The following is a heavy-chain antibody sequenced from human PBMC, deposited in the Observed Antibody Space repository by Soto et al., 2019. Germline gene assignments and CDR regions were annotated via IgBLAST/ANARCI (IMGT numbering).Heavy chain of an antibody. D-gene: IGHD2-15*01. Sequence: SVKVSCKASGGTFSTHAIIWVRQAPGHGLEWMGGIIPISGTTYYTQKFQGRVTITADEPTSTAFMELSSLKSDDTAAFYCARGYCSGGNCYSGMDVWGQGTMVTVSS. CDR3: ARGYCSGGNCYSGMDV. J-gene: IGHJ6*01. CDR1: GGTFSTHA. V-gene: IGHV1-69*13. CDR2: IIPISGTT.